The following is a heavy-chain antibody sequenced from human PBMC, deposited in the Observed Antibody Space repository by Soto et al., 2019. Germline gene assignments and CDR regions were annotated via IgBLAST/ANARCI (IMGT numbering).Heavy chain of an antibody. J-gene: IGHJ4*02. Sequence: EVQLLESGGGLAQPGGSLRLSCAASGFTFRGYTMAWVRQAPGKGLEWVSTISHSGESTYYAESVKGRFTISRDNSKNTLYLQMNSLRGEDTAVYFCSKDGWENWGQGTLVTVAS. V-gene: IGHV3-23*01. CDR3: SKDGWEN. CDR2: ISHSGEST. D-gene: IGHD6-19*01. CDR1: GFTFRGYT.